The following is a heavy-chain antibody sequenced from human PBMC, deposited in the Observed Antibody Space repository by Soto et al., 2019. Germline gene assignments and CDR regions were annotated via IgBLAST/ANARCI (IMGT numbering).Heavy chain of an antibody. CDR1: GFTFSDFW. CDR2: INSDGSGT. CDR3: ASVTAAAAASFGG. J-gene: IGHJ4*02. V-gene: IGHV3-74*03. D-gene: IGHD6-25*01. Sequence: EGQLVQSGGDLVQPGGSLRLSCTASGFTFSDFWMYWVRQAPGKGLEWVSRINSDGSGTAYADSVRGRFTISRDNAKNMVYLQMNSLRAEDTAVYYCASVTAAAAASFGGWGQGTLVTVSS.